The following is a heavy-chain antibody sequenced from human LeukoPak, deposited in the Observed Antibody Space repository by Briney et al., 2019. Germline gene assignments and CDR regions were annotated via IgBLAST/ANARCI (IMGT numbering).Heavy chain of an antibody. CDR1: GSTFSSSW. J-gene: IGHJ4*02. V-gene: IGHV3-74*01. CDR2: INNDGNNR. D-gene: IGHD5-24*01. Sequence: PGGSLRLSCSASGSTFSSSWMHWVRQAPGKGLVWVSRINNDGNNRNYADSVKGRFTISRDNAKNALYLQMDNLRADDAAVYYCARPQDGYNGFDCWGQGTLVTVSS. CDR3: ARPQDGYNGFDC.